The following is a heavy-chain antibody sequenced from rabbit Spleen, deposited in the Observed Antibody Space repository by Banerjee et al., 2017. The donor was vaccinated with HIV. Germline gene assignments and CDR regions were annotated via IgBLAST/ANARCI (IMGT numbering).Heavy chain of an antibody. CDR3: ARDLVAAIGWNFNL. V-gene: IGHV1S45*01. CDR2: IDTSDGDT. J-gene: IGHJ4*01. Sequence: QQQLVESGGGLVQPEGSLTLTCKASGVSFSVSSYMCWVRQAPGKGLEWIACIDTSDGDTDYANWPKGRFTISKASSTTVTLQMTSLTVADTATYFCARDLVAAIGWNFNLWGPGTLVNVS. CDR1: GVSFSVSSY. D-gene: IGHD5-1*01.